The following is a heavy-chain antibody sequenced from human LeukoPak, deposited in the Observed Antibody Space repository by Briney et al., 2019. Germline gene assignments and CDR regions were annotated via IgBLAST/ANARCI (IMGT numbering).Heavy chain of an antibody. CDR3: AKDQLGGSFDY. CDR2: ISYDGSNK. V-gene: IGHV3-30*18. D-gene: IGHD7-27*01. J-gene: IGHJ4*02. CDR1: GFTFSTYA. Sequence: GGSLRLSCAVSGFTFSTYAMSWVRQAPGKGLEWVAVISYDGSNKYYADSVKGRFTISRDNSKNTLYLQMNSLRAEDTAVYYCAKDQLGGSFDYWGQGTLVTVSS.